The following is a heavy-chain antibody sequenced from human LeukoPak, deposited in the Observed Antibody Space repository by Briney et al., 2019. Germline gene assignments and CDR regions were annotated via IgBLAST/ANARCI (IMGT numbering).Heavy chain of an antibody. D-gene: IGHD3-3*01. V-gene: IGHV3-48*01. CDR1: GFTFSSYS. Sequence: GGSLRLSCAASGFTFSSYSMNWVRQAPGKGLEWVPYISSSSSTIYYADSVKGRFTISRDNAKNSLYLQMNSLRAEDTAVYYCAIFGVVRIVPEGMDVWGQGTTVTVSS. CDR3: AIFGVVRIVPEGMDV. J-gene: IGHJ6*02. CDR2: ISSSSSTI.